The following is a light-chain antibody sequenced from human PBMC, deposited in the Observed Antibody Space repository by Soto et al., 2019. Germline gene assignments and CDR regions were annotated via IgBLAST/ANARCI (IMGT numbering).Light chain of an antibody. CDR3: AAWDDSLKSVV. CDR2: RNN. J-gene: IGLJ2*01. CDR1: TSNRGSNF. V-gene: IGLV1-47*01. Sequence: QSVLTQPPSASGTPGQRVAISCSGSTSNRGSNFAYWYQHFPGTAPKLLILRNNQRPSGVPDRFSASKSGTSASLAISGLRSEDEADYYCAAWDDSLKSVVFGGGTQLTVL.